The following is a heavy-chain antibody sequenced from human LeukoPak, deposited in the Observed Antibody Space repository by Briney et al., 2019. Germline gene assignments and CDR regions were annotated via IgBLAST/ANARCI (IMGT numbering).Heavy chain of an antibody. CDR3: AKDPRVGSRVATPCH. CDR2: ISGSGGST. Sequence: GGSLRLSCAASGFTFTSYAMSWVRQAPGKGLEWVSAISGSGGSTYYADSVKGRFTISRDNSKSTLFLQMNSPRAEDTAVYYCAKDPRVGSRVATPCHWGQGTLVTVSS. V-gene: IGHV3-23*01. D-gene: IGHD5-24*01. CDR1: GFTFTSYA. J-gene: IGHJ4*02.